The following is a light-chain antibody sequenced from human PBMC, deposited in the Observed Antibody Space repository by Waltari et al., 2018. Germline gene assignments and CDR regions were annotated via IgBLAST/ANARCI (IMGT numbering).Light chain of an antibody. Sequence: SQHHPGKVPKLMSAEVKKRPSGVSKPFSGSKSANTASLTISGLQAEDEADDYCNSFTDSVTWVFGGGTKLTVL. CDR2: EVK. V-gene: IGLV2-14*01. CDR3: NSFTDSVTWV. J-gene: IGLJ3*02.